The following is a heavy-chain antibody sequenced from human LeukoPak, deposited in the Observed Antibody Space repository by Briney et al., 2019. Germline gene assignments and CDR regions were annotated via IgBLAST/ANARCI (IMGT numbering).Heavy chain of an antibody. CDR1: GGTFSSYA. CDR2: IIPIFGTA. CDR3: ARRMGKGLPYYGMDV. D-gene: IGHD2-15*01. J-gene: IGHJ6*02. V-gene: IGHV1-69*01. Sequence: GSSVKVSCKASGGTFSSYAISWVRQAPGQGLEWMGGIIPIFGTANYAQKFQGSVTITADESTSTAYMELSSLRSEDTAVYYCARRMGKGLPYYGMDVWGQGTTVTVSS.